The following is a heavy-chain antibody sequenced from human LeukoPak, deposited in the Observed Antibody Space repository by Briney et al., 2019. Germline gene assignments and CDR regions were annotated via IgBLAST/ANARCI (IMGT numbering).Heavy chain of an antibody. D-gene: IGHD3-16*02. Sequence: KPSETLSLTCTVSGGSISSYYWSWIRQPPGKGLEWIGYIYYSGSTNYNPSLKSRVTISVDTSKNQFSLKLSSVTAADTAVYYCARLMITFGGVIEKDAFDIWGQGTMVTVSS. J-gene: IGHJ3*02. CDR2: IYYSGST. CDR1: GGSISSYY. V-gene: IGHV4-59*01. CDR3: ARLMITFGGVIEKDAFDI.